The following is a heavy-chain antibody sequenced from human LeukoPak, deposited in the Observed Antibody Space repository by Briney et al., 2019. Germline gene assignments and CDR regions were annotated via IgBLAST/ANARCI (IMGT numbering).Heavy chain of an antibody. CDR3: ARGQAGSSWTLDS. CDR1: GYTFTTYA. V-gene: IGHV1-3*02. CDR2: SNGGNGYT. D-gene: IGHD6-13*01. J-gene: IGHJ5*01. Sequence: ASVPVSCKASGYTFTTYALHWVRQAPGQRLEWMGWSNGGNGYTKYSQEFEGRITITRDTPASTVYMELSSLRSEDMAVYYCARGQAGSSWTLDSWGHGSLVSVSS.